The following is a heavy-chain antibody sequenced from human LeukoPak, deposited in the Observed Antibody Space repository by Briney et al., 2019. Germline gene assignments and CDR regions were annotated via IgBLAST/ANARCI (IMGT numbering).Heavy chain of an antibody. J-gene: IGHJ3*02. CDR2: ISGSGHGPVT. CDR3: ARGLVVGGTGVWAFDI. D-gene: IGHD1-26*01. CDR1: GFTFSNHA. Sequence: GGSLRLSCAASGFTFSNHAMNWVRQAPGKGLEWVSIISGSGHGPVTYYADFVKGRFTISRDNFKNTLYLQMNSLRAEDTASYYCARGLVVGGTGVWAFDIWGQGTMVTVSS. V-gene: IGHV3-23*01.